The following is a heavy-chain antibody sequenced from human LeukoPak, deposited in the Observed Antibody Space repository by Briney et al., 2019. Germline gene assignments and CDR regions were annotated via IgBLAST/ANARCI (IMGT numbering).Heavy chain of an antibody. CDR3: GRANRPYYYYYGMDI. V-gene: IGHV3-30-3*01. CDR1: GFTFSTYA. J-gene: IGHJ6*04. CDR2: ISDDGSSK. Sequence: GGSLRLSCAASGFTFSTYAIHWVRQAPGKGLEWRTGISDDGSSKYYADSVRGRFTISRDNSKNTLYLQMKSPRAEDKAVYYCGRANRPYYYYYGMDIWGKGTTVTVSS.